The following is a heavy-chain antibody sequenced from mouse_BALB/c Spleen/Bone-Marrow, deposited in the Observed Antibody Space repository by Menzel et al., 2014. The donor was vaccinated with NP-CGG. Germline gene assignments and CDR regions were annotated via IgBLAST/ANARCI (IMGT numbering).Heavy chain of an antibody. Sequence: EVKLVESGGGLVKPGGSLKLSCAVSGFTFSDYYMYWVRQNPEKRLEWVATINDGGSYTYYTDSVKGRFTISRDNAKNNLYLQMSSLKSEDTAMYYCARDGNFAMDYWGQGTSVTVSS. V-gene: IGHV5-4*02. D-gene: IGHD2-1*01. J-gene: IGHJ4*01. CDR1: GFTFSDYY. CDR3: ARDGNFAMDY. CDR2: INDGGSYT.